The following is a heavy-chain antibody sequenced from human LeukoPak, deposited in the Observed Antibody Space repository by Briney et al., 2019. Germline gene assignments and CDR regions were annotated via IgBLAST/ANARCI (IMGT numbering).Heavy chain of an antibody. CDR1: GFTFSSYS. Sequence: PGGSLRLSCAASGFTFSSYSMNWVRQAPGQGLEWVSSISSSSSYIYYADSVKGRFTISRDNAKNSLYLQMNSLRAEDTAVYYCARDIDYGGNSYYFDYWGQGTLVTVSS. V-gene: IGHV3-21*01. CDR2: ISSSSSYI. CDR3: ARDIDYGGNSYYFDY. D-gene: IGHD4-23*01. J-gene: IGHJ4*02.